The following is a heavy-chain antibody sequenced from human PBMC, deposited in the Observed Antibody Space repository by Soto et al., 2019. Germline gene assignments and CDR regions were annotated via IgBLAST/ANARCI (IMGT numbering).Heavy chain of an antibody. CDR1: GGTFSSYA. D-gene: IGHD3-22*01. CDR2: IIPIFGTA. Sequence: QVPLVQSGAEVKKPGSSVKVSCKASGGTFSSYAISWVRQAPGQGLEWMGGIIPIFGTANYAQKFQGRVTITADEDTSTAYRDLSSLRSEDTAVYYCARHPERYYYDSSGYNNWFDPCGQGTLVTVSS. J-gene: IGHJ5*02. CDR3: ARHPERYYYDSSGYNNWFDP. V-gene: IGHV1-69*01.